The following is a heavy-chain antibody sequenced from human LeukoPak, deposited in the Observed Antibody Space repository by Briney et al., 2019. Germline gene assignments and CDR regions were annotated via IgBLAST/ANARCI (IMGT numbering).Heavy chain of an antibody. D-gene: IGHD2-21*01. V-gene: IGHV3-48*04. Sequence: GGSLRLSCAASGFTFTSYRMNWVRQAPGKGLEWVSYISTSSSSIYYADSVKGRFTISRDNARNSLDLHMSSLGAEDTAVYYCAREGDGSRYYFDYWGQGILVTVSS. J-gene: IGHJ4*02. CDR3: AREGDGSRYYFDY. CDR2: ISTSSSSI. CDR1: GFTFTSYR.